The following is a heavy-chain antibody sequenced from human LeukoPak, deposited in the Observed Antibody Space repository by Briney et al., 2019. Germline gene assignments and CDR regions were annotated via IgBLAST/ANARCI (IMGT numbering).Heavy chain of an antibody. Sequence: SETLSLTCAVYGGSFSDYYWSWIRQPPGKGLEWIGEVNHSGSTNYNPSLKSRVTISVDTSKNQFSLKLSSVTAANTAVYYCARRRHGSYYDFWSGSPKFDPWGQGTLVTVSS. D-gene: IGHD3-3*01. CDR3: ARRRHGSYYDFWSGSPKFDP. CDR2: VNHSGST. V-gene: IGHV4-34*01. J-gene: IGHJ5*02. CDR1: GGSFSDYY.